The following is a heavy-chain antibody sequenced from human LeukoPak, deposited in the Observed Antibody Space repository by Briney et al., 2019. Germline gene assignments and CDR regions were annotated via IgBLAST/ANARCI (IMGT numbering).Heavy chain of an antibody. J-gene: IGHJ5*02. V-gene: IGHV4-39*07. CDR2: IYYSGST. D-gene: IGHD2-15*01. Sequence: PSETLSLTCTVSGGSISSSSYYWGWIRQPPGKGLEWIGSIYYSGSTYYNPSLKSRVTISVDTSKNQFSLKLSSVTAADTAVYYCASQNYCSGGSCPHNWFDPWGQGTLVTVSS. CDR1: GGSISSSSYY. CDR3: ASQNYCSGGSCPHNWFDP.